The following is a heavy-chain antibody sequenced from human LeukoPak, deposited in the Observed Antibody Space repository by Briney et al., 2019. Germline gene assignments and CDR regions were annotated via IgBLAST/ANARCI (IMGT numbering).Heavy chain of an antibody. CDR1: GGTFSNYA. D-gene: IGHD5-24*01. V-gene: IGHV1-18*01. Sequence: ASVKVSCKASGGTFSNYAISWVRQAPGQGLEWMGWISAYNGNTNYAQKLQGRVTITADKSTSTAYMELSSLRSEDTAVYYCARATLEMAYNYPSYNWFDPWGQGTLVTVSS. CDR3: ARATLEMAYNYPSYNWFDP. J-gene: IGHJ5*02. CDR2: ISAYNGNT.